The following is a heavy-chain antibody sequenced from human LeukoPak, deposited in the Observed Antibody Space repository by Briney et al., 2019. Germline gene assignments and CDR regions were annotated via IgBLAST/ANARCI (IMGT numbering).Heavy chain of an antibody. D-gene: IGHD3-9*01. CDR3: TRDLMDYDVSTGLHHYYMDV. Sequence: PGGSLRLSCAASGFTFSNYWMSWVRQAPGKGLEWVANIKQDGSEKYYADSVRGRFTISRDNAKNTLYLQMNTLRVEDTAVYYCTRDLMDYDVSTGLHHYYMDVWGQGTTVTVSS. CDR2: IKQDGSEK. J-gene: IGHJ6*02. CDR1: GFTFSNYW. V-gene: IGHV3-7*01.